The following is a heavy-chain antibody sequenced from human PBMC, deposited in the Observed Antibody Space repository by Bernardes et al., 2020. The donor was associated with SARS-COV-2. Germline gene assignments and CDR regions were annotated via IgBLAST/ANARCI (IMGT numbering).Heavy chain of an antibody. D-gene: IGHD2-15*01. CDR2: ISRDSAYI. Sequence: GGALRLSCAASGFTFSNCSMHWVRQAPGKGLEWVSSISRDSAYIYYADSVKGRFTISRDNAKNSLYLQMNSLRAEDTAVYYCATTPQYEYTRVFDFWGQGTLVTVSS. CDR3: ATTPQYEYTRVFDF. V-gene: IGHV3-21*01. J-gene: IGHJ4*02. CDR1: GFTFSNCS.